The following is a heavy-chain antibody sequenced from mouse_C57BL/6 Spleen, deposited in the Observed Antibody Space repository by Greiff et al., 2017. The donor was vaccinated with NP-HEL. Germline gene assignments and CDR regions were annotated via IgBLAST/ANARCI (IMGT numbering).Heavy chain of an antibody. CDR3: AIITTVVDGFAC. J-gene: IGHJ3*01. Sequence: VQLQQSGAELVKPGASVKLSCTASGFNIKDYYMHWVKQRTEQGLEWIGRIDPEDGETKYATKFQGKATITADTTSNTASLQLSSLTSEDTAVYYCAIITTVVDGFACWGQGTLVTVSA. D-gene: IGHD1-1*01. CDR1: GFNIKDYY. V-gene: IGHV14-2*01. CDR2: IDPEDGET.